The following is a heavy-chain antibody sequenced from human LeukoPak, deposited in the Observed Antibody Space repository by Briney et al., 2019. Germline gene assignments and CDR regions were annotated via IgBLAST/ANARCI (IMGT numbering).Heavy chain of an antibody. CDR1: GFTFNSYS. D-gene: IGHD6-13*01. CDR3: AREGYSPY. V-gene: IGHV3-48*01. J-gene: IGHJ4*02. Sequence: GGSLRLSCAASGFTFNSYSMNWVRQAPGKGLEWVSYISSSSSTIYYADSVKGRFTISRDNAKNSLYLQMNSLRAEDTAVYYCAREGYSPYWGQGTLVTVSS. CDR2: ISSSSSTI.